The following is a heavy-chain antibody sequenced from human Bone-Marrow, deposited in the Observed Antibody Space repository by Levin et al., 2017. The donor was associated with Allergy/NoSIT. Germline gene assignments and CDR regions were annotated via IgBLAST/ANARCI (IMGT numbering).Heavy chain of an antibody. D-gene: IGHD6-13*01. CDR3: AKPRYSSSWYDAFDI. CDR1: GFAFSAHG. Sequence: SCAASGFAFSAHGMHWVRQAPGKGLEWVAVMSYDGSKKYYAESVQGRFTISRDNSKNTLYLQMNSLRTKDTAVYYCAKPRYSSSWYDAFDIWGQGTMVTVSS. V-gene: IGHV3-30*18. J-gene: IGHJ3*02. CDR2: MSYDGSKK.